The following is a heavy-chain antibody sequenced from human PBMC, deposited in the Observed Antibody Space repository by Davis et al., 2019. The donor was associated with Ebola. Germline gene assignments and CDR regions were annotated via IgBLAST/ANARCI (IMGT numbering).Heavy chain of an antibody. Sequence: ASVPVSCKASGYTSTSYGISWVRQPPGQGLEWMGWISAYNGNTNYAQKFQGRVTMTRDTSISTAYMELSSLRSDDTAVYYCARARGGTEYDAFDIWGQGTMVTVSS. CDR2: ISAYNGNT. V-gene: IGHV1-18*01. J-gene: IGHJ3*02. CDR3: ARARGGTEYDAFDI. CDR1: GYTSTSYG. D-gene: IGHD2-8*02.